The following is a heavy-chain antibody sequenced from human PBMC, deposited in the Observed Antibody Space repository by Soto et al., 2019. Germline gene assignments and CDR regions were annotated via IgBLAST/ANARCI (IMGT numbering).Heavy chain of an antibody. J-gene: IGHJ4*02. Sequence: GGFLRLSCAASGVTFISYAMSWVRQAPGEGMEWVAAISGSGGSTYYADSVKGRFTISRENSKNTLYLQMNSLRAEDAAVYYCAKDLVGSNADYYDYWGQGTLVTV. CDR3: AKDLVGSNADYYDY. CDR1: GVTFISYA. V-gene: IGHV3-23*01. CDR2: ISGSGGST. D-gene: IGHD2-15*01.